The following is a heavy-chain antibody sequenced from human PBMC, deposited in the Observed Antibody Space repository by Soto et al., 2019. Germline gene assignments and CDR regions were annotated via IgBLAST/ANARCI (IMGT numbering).Heavy chain of an antibody. CDR1: GYTFTSYD. V-gene: IGHV1-8*01. Sequence: QVQLVQSGAEVKKPGASVKVSCKASGYTFTSYDINWVRQATGQGLEWMGWMNSNSGNTGNAQKFQGRVTMTRNTSRSTAYMELSSLRCEDTAVYYCAREKGSTGSDTWGQGTLVPVSS. J-gene: IGHJ5*02. D-gene: IGHD6-13*01. CDR3: AREKGSTGSDT. CDR2: MNSNSGNT.